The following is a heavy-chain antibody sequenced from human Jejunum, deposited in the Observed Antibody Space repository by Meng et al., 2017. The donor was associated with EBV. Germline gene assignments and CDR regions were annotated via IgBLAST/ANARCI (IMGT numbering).Heavy chain of an antibody. CDR1: GVSVSCNRVA. V-gene: IGHV6-1*01. Sequence: SGSGQVRPSQTLPSTWAVYGVSVSCNRVAGNGIRQSPARGRGCLGRTYYRSKWYNEYAVPVQGRITINPDTSKNQCSLQLNSVTPEDTAGYYCVRAGHKNCLDPWGQGTLVTVSS. CDR2: TYYRSKWYN. J-gene: IGHJ5*02. D-gene: IGHD1-14*01. CDR3: VRAGHKNCLDP.